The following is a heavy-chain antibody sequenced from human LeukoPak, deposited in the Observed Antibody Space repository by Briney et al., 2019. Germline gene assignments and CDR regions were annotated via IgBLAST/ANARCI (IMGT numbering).Heavy chain of an antibody. V-gene: IGHV1-18*01. Sequence: ASVKVSCKASGYTFASYDINWVRQAPGQGLEWMGWISTHNGNTNYAQKVQGRVTMTTDTSTSTAYMELRSLRSDDTALYYCAREETYGSGSPPDYWGQGTLVTVSS. CDR3: AREETYGSGSPPDY. CDR1: GYTFASYD. CDR2: ISTHNGNT. D-gene: IGHD3-10*01. J-gene: IGHJ4*02.